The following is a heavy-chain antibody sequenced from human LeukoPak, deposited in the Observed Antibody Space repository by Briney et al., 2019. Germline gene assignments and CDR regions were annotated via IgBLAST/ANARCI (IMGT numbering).Heavy chain of an antibody. V-gene: IGHV3-74*01. Sequence: PGGSLRLSCAASGFTFSSYWMHWVRQAPGKGLVWVSRINSDGSSTSYADSVKGRFTISRDNAKNTLYLQMNSLRAEDTAVYYCARGGLGGYGRYFDYWDQGTLVTVSS. CDR1: GFTFSSYW. CDR2: INSDGSST. J-gene: IGHJ4*02. CDR3: ARGGLGGYGRYFDY. D-gene: IGHD5-12*01.